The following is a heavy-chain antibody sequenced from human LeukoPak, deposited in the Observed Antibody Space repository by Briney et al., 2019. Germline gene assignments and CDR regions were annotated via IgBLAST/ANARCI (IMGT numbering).Heavy chain of an antibody. J-gene: IGHJ4*02. CDR3: TTYISGHY. V-gene: IGHV3-73*01. CDR2: IRTKLRNYAT. D-gene: IGHD1-20*01. Sequence: GGSLRLSCATSGFIFSGSDIHWVRQASGRGLEGVGRIRTKLRNYATAYAASVKGRFTISRDGSGDTAYLQMNSLKTEDTAVYYCTTYISGHYWGQGTLVTVSS. CDR1: GFIFSGSD.